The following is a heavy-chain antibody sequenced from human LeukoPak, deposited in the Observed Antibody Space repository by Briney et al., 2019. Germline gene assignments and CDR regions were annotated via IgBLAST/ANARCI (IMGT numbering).Heavy chain of an antibody. CDR3: ARDPMRYCSSTSCYGGVDY. CDR1: GGSISTDNCY. Sequence: SETLSLTCTVSGGSISTDNCYWGWIRQPPGKGLEWIGSIYYNGNTYYNPSLKSRVTISVDTSKNQFSLKVNSVTAADTAVYYCARDPMRYCSSTSCYGGVDYWGQGTLVTVSS. V-gene: IGHV4-39*07. D-gene: IGHD2-2*01. J-gene: IGHJ4*02. CDR2: IYYNGNT.